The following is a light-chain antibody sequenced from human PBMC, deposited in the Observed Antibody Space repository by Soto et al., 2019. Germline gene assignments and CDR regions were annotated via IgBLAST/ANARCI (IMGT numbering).Light chain of an antibody. V-gene: IGKV3-15*01. Sequence: EIVLTQSPGTLSLSPGERATLSCRASQSVSSNLAWYQQKPGQTPTLLIHAASTRATGIPARFSGSGSETEFTLTITSLQSGDFGVYYCQQYNDWPPTWTFGQGTKVDIK. CDR3: QQYNDWPPTWT. CDR2: AAS. J-gene: IGKJ1*01. CDR1: QSVSSN.